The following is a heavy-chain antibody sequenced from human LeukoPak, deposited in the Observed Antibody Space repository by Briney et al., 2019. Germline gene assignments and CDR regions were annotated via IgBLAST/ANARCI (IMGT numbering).Heavy chain of an antibody. CDR3: AREEQWLVTHFDY. Sequence: PGGSLRLSCAASGFTFSSYCMSWIRQAPGKGLELVANIKQDGSEKYYVDSVKGRFTISRDNAKNSLYLQMNSLRAEDTAVYYCAREEQWLVTHFDYWGQGTLVTVSS. D-gene: IGHD6-19*01. V-gene: IGHV3-7*01. CDR2: IKQDGSEK. J-gene: IGHJ4*02. CDR1: GFTFSSYC.